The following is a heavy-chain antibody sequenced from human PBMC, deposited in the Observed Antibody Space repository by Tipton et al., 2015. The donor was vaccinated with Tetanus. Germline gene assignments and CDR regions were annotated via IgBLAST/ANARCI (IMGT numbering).Heavy chain of an antibody. CDR2: ISFDGRNQ. V-gene: IGHV3-33*01. CDR3: ARDGPKASSWPYFDY. Sequence: SLRLSCEASGFTFSSHGMHWVRQAPGKGLEWVAVISFDGRNQYYADSVKGRCTVSRDNSKNTLSLQVDSLRAEDTAVYYCARDGPKASSWPYFDYWGQGALVTVSS. D-gene: IGHD6-13*01. CDR1: GFTFSSHG. J-gene: IGHJ4*02.